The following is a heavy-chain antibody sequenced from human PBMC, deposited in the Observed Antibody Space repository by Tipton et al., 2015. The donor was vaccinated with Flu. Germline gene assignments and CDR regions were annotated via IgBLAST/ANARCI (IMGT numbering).Heavy chain of an antibody. D-gene: IGHD6-19*01. CDR2: IYTSGST. J-gene: IGHJ4*02. V-gene: IGHV4-38-2*02. Sequence: TLSLTCTVSGYSISSGYYWGWIRQPPGKGLEWIGRIYTSGSTNYNPSLKSRVTMSVDTSKNQFSLKLSSVTAADTAVYYCAGIAVAGIFDYWGQGTLVTVSS. CDR3: AGIAVAGIFDY. CDR1: GYSISSGYY.